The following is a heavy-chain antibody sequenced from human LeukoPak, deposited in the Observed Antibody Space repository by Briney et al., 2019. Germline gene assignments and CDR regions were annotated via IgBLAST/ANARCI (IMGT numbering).Heavy chain of an antibody. CDR3: ARDGGVNTNFDC. V-gene: IGHV3-7*01. Sequence: PGGSLRLSCAASGFTFRNYWMGWVRQAPGKGLEWVANTKPGGSTEYYADSVRGRFTTSRDNANNFLYLQMNRLRAEATAVYYCARDGGVNTNFDCWGQGTLVTVSP. CDR2: TKPGGSTE. J-gene: IGHJ4*02. CDR1: GFTFRNYW. D-gene: IGHD2-8*02.